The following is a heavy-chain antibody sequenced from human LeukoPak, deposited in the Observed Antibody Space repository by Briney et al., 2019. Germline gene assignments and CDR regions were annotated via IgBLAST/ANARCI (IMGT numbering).Heavy chain of an antibody. CDR1: GGSISSGDYY. J-gene: IGHJ3*02. V-gene: IGHV4-30-4*01. CDR2: IYYSGST. D-gene: IGHD6-13*01. Sequence: PPETLSLTCTVSGGSISSGDYYWSWIRQPPGKGLEWIGYIYYSGSTYYNPSLKSRVTISVDTSKNQFSLKLSSVTAADTAVYYCARDSPAAGNDAFDIWGQGTMVTVSS. CDR3: ARDSPAAGNDAFDI.